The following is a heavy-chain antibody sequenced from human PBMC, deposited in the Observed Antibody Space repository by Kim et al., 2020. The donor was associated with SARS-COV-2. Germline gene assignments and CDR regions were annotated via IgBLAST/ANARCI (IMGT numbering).Heavy chain of an antibody. CDR2: IYYSGST. D-gene: IGHD1-1*01. CDR3: ARRKGNGALLDY. V-gene: IGHV4-39*01. CDR1: GGSISTSSYY. J-gene: IGHJ4*02. Sequence: SETLSLTCTVSGGSISTSSYYWGWIRQPPGKGLVWIGNIYYSGSTYSNPSLKSRVTISVDTSTNQFSLHLSSVTAAATAVYHCARRKGNGALLDYWDQG.